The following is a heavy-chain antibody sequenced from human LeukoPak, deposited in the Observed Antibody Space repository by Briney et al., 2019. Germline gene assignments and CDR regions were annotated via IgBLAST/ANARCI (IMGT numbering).Heavy chain of an antibody. D-gene: IGHD1-26*01. J-gene: IGHJ4*02. Sequence: SETLSLTCTVSGGSISSSSYYWSWIRQPPGKGLEWIGEINHSGSTNYNPSLKSRVTISVDTSKNQFSLKLSSVTAADTAVYYCARGAWWNYLDYWGQGTLVTVSS. CDR2: INHSGST. CDR1: GGSISSSSYY. CDR3: ARGAWWNYLDY. V-gene: IGHV4-39*07.